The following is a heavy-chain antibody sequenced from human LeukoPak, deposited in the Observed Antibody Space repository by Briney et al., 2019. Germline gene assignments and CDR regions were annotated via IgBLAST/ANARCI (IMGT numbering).Heavy chain of an antibody. Sequence: PGGSLRLSCAASGFTFSSHAMSWVRQAPGKGLEWVSAISGSGGSTYYADSVKGRFTISRDNAKNSLYLQMNSLRAEDTAVYYCARQKVGGIDYWGQGTLVTVSS. CDR2: ISGSGGST. CDR3: ARQKVGGIDY. J-gene: IGHJ4*02. CDR1: GFTFSSHA. D-gene: IGHD1-26*01. V-gene: IGHV3-23*01.